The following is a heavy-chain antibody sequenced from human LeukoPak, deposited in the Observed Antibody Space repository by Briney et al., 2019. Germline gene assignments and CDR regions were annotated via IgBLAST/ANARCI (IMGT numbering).Heavy chain of an antibody. Sequence: ASVKVSCKASGYTFTSYYMHWVRQAPGQGLEWMGIINPSGGSTSYAQKFQGRVTMTRDTSTSTVYMELSSLRSEDTAVYYCARARSGSGYYPWYFDLWGRGTLVTVSS. J-gene: IGHJ2*01. CDR3: ARARSGSGYYPWYFDL. D-gene: IGHD3-3*01. V-gene: IGHV1-46*01. CDR2: INPSGGST. CDR1: GYTFTSYY.